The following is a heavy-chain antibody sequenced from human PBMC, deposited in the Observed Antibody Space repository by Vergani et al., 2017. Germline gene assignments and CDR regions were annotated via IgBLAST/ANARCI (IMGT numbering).Heavy chain of an antibody. CDR2: ISAYNGNT. Sequence: QVQLVQSGAEVKKPGASVKVSCKASGYTFTSYGISWVRQAPGQGLEWMGWISAYNGNTNYAQKLQGRVTMTTDTSTSTAYMELRSLRSDDTAVYYCAREPGGGAIVATNYYYYGMDVWGQGTTVTVSS. V-gene: IGHV1-18*01. J-gene: IGHJ6*02. CDR3: AREPGGGAIVATNYYYYGMDV. CDR1: GYTFTSYG. D-gene: IGHD5-12*01.